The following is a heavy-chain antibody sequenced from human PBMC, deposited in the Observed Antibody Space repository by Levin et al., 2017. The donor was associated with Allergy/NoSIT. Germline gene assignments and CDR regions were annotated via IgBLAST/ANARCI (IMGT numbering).Heavy chain of an antibody. J-gene: IGHJ6*02. V-gene: IGHV3-21*01. D-gene: IGHD4-23*01. Sequence: GGSLRLSCAASEFSLNAHAMNWVRQAPGRELEWVASISSTGNYIYYADSVKGRFTISRDDAKNSLYLQMDSLRVEDAAVYYCARDWPRWYYGMDVWGQGTTVTVSS. CDR1: EFSLNAHA. CDR3: ARDWPRWYYGMDV. CDR2: ISSTGNYI.